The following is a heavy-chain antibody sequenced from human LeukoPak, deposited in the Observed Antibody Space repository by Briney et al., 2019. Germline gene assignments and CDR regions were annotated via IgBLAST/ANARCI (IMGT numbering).Heavy chain of an antibody. J-gene: IGHJ4*02. CDR1: GFTFGAYA. D-gene: IGHD3-16*01. V-gene: IGHV3-49*04. Sequence: PGRSLRLSCTPSGFTFGAYAMSWVRQAPGKGLEWVAFIRSKAYSGTTEYAASVRGRFTISRDDSKSIAYLQMNSLGTEDTAVYYCARVATLTFGGVPEHPFDYWGQGTLVTVSS. CDR2: IRSKAYSGTT. CDR3: ARVATLTFGGVPEHPFDY.